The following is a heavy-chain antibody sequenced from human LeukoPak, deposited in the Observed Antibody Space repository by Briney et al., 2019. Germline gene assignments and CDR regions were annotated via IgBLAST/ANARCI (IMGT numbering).Heavy chain of an antibody. CDR2: INTDGSST. CDR1: GFTFSRYW. J-gene: IGHJ4*02. V-gene: IGHV3-74*01. D-gene: IGHD7-27*01. CDR3: ARKGIGNWGSDY. Sequence: PGGSLRLSCAASGFTFSRYWMHWVRQAPGKGLVWVSRINTDGSSTSYADSVEGRFTISRDNAKNSLYLQMNSLRDEDTAVYYCARKGIGNWGSDYWGQGTLVTVSS.